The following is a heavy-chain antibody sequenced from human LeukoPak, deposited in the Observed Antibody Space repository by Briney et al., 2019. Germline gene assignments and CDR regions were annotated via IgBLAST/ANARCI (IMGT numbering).Heavy chain of an antibody. Sequence: ASVKVSCKASGYTFTSYGISWVRQAPGQGREWMGWISAYNGNTNYAQKLQGRVTMTTDTSTSTAYMELRSLRSDDTAVYYCARVVGALSEYYFDYWGQGTLVTVSS. CDR1: GYTFTSYG. J-gene: IGHJ4*02. CDR2: ISAYNGNT. D-gene: IGHD1-26*01. V-gene: IGHV1-18*01. CDR3: ARVVGALSEYYFDY.